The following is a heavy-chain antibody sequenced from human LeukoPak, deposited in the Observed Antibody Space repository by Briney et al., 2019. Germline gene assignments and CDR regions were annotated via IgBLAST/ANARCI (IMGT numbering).Heavy chain of an antibody. CDR3: ARDYNAGSGAVAGTQGHWFDP. V-gene: IGHV1-18*01. CDR2: ISAYNGNT. CDR1: GYTFTSYA. D-gene: IGHD6-19*01. Sequence: GASVKVSCKASGYTFTSYAMNWVRQAPGQGLEWMGWISAYNGNTNYAQKLQGRVTMTTDTSTSTAYMELRSLRSDDTAVYYCARDYNAGSGAVAGTQGHWFDPWGQGTLVTVSS. J-gene: IGHJ5*02.